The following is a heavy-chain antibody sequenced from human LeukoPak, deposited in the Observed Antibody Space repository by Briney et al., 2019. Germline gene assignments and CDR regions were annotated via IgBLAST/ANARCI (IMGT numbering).Heavy chain of an antibody. V-gene: IGHV3-30*18. CDR3: AKEGPYTSSFDY. J-gene: IGHJ4*02. Sequence: GGSLRLSCAASGLSFSSYGMHWVRQGPGKGLEWVAAISPDGDNEYYADSVKGRITISRDNSKNTLYLQMNSLRSDDTAVYYCAKEGPYTSSFDYWGQGTLVIVSS. CDR2: ISPDGDNE. D-gene: IGHD6-13*01. CDR1: GLSFSSYG.